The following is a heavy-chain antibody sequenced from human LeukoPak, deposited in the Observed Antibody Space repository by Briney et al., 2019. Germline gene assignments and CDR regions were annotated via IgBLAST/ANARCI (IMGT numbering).Heavy chain of an antibody. J-gene: IGHJ5*02. CDR2: IWHDGSNK. CDR1: GFTFSTYV. Sequence: GGSLRLSRAASGFTFSTYVIHWVRQAPGKGLEWVALIWHDGSNKYYGDSVKDRFTISRDNSKNTLYLQMDSLRDEDTAVYYCARDAFDPWGQGTLVTVSS. CDR3: ARDAFDP. V-gene: IGHV3-33*01.